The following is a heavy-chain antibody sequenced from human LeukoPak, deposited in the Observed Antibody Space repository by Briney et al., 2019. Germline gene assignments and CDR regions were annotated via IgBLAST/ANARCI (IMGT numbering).Heavy chain of an antibody. J-gene: IGHJ4*02. CDR2: INAYNGTT. Sequence: ASVKVTCTASGYTFTSYGISWMRQPPGQGLEWIGWINAYNGTTNYAHKLQGRVTMTTDTSTSTAYMELRSLRSDDTAVYDCAGDSLVVPCHCQDYWGEGTLVSVSS. D-gene: IGHD2-2*01. CDR3: AGDSLVVPCHCQDY. CDR1: GYTFTSYG. V-gene: IGHV1-18*04.